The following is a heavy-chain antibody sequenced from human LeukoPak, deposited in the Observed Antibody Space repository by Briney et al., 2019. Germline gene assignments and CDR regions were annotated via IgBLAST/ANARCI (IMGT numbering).Heavy chain of an antibody. CDR3: ARVQAAAGSRYFDY. CDR2: MNPNSGNT. D-gene: IGHD6-13*01. Sequence: ASVKVSCKASGYTFTSYDINWVRQATGQGLEWMGWMNPNSGNTGYAQKFQGRVTMTRDTSISTAYMELSRLRSDDTAVYYCARVQAAAGSRYFDYWGQGTLVTVSS. J-gene: IGHJ4*02. V-gene: IGHV1-8*01. CDR1: GYTFTSYD.